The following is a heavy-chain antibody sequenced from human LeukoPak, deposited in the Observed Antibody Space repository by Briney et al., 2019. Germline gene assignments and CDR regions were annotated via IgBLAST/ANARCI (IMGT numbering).Heavy chain of an antibody. J-gene: IGHJ4*02. Sequence: PGGSLRLSCAASGFTFIDYDMHWVRQVIGKGLEWVSAIGIRGDTHYSGSVKGRFTISRENAESSLYLQMNSLRAEDTAVYYCARDSSYGDLDYWGQGTLVTVSS. CDR1: GFTFIDYD. V-gene: IGHV3-13*01. D-gene: IGHD4-17*01. CDR3: ARDSSYGDLDY. CDR2: IGIRGDT.